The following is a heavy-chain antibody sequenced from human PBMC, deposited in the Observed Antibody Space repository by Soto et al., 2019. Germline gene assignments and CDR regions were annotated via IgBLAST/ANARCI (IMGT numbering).Heavy chain of an antibody. D-gene: IGHD3-10*01. J-gene: IGHJ4*02. V-gene: IGHV3-30-3*01. Sequence: QVQLVASGGGVVQQGRSLTLSCEASGFTFRRHAIHWVRQAPGKGLEWVAVISRDGSNEYYEDSVKGRFTISRDNSKNTLYLQSNSLRREDTAVYYCARSRNGGVADSFHYWAQGALVTVSS. CDR3: ARSRNGGVADSFHY. CDR1: GFTFRRHA. CDR2: ISRDGSNE.